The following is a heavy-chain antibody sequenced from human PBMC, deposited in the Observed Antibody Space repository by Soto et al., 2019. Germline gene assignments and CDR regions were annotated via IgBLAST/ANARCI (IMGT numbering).Heavy chain of an antibody. CDR3: AREMGACSDSSCYPGPYDS. J-gene: IGHJ5*02. CDR1: GFTFSNYA. CDR2: ITSKSTTI. D-gene: IGHD3-16*01. V-gene: IGHV3-48*02. Sequence: PGGSLRLSCAASGFTFSNYAMSWVRQAPGKGLEWVSYITSKSTTIKYADSVKGRFTVSRDNAKNSLYLQLNSLRDEDTAVYYCAREMGACSDSSCYPGPYDSWGQGTLVTVSS.